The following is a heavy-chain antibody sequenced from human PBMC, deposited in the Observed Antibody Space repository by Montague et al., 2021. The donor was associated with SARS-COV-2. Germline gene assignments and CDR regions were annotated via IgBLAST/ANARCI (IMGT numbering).Heavy chain of an antibody. D-gene: IGHD3-9*01. CDR2: ISSSGTTI. Sequence: SLRLSCAASGFTFSSYEMNWVRQAPGKGLEWVSYISSSGTTIYYADSVKGRFTISRDNAKNSLYLQMNSLRAEDTAVYYCARVCAYYDILTGYSPKWGFDYWGQGTLVTVSS. CDR3: ARVCAYYDILTGYSPKWGFDY. J-gene: IGHJ4*02. CDR1: GFTFSSYE. V-gene: IGHV3-48*03.